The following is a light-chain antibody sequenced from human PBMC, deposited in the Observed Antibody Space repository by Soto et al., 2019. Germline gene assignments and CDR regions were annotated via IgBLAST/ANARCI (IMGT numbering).Light chain of an antibody. CDR3: QAWDSSTGV. CDR1: KLGDKY. Sequence: SYELTQPPSVSVSPGQTASITCSGAKLGDKYACWYQQKPGQSAVLVIYQDNKRPSGIPERFSGSNAGNTATLTISGTQAMDEADYYCQAWDSSTGVFGTGTKVTVL. V-gene: IGLV3-1*01. J-gene: IGLJ1*01. CDR2: QDN.